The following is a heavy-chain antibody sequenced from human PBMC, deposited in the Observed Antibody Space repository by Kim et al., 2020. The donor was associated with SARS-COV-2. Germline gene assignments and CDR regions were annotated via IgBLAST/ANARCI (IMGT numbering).Heavy chain of an antibody. CDR2: IYPGDSDT. CDR3: ARLSREGPILTGYYGDY. J-gene: IGHJ4*02. CDR1: GYSFTSYW. V-gene: IGHV5-51*01. D-gene: IGHD3-9*01. Sequence: GESLKISCKGSGYSFTSYWIGWVRQMPGKGLEWMGIIYPGDSDTRYSPSFQGQVTISADKSISTAYLQWSSLKASDTAMYYCARLSREGPILTGYYGDYWGQGTLVTVSS.